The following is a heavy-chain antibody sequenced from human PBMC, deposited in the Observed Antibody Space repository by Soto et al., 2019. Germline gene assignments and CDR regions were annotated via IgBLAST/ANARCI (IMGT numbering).Heavy chain of an antibody. CDR2: IYHSGST. CDR3: ARDLLGRQQLVWDYYYGMDV. Sequence: SETLSLTCAVSGYSISSGYYWGWIRQPPGKGLEWIGSIYHSGSTYYNPSLKSRVTISVDTSKNQFSLKLSSVTAADTAVYYCARDLLGRQQLVWDYYYGMDVWGQGTKVT. V-gene: IGHV4-38-2*02. CDR1: GYSISSGYY. J-gene: IGHJ6*02. D-gene: IGHD6-13*01.